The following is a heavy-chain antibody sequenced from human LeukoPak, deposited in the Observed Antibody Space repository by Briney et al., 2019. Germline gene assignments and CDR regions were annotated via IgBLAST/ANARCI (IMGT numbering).Heavy chain of an antibody. J-gene: IGHJ6*02. CDR3: ARGRRDYASYYYYGMDV. Sequence: SQTLSLACAISGDRVSSNSAAWNWIRQSPSRGLEWLGRTYYRSKWYNDYAVSVKSRITINPDTSKNQFSLQLNSVTPEDTAVYYCARGRRDYASYYYYGMDVWGQGTTVTVSS. V-gene: IGHV6-1*01. CDR2: TYYRSKWYN. CDR1: GDRVSSNSAA. D-gene: IGHD4-17*01.